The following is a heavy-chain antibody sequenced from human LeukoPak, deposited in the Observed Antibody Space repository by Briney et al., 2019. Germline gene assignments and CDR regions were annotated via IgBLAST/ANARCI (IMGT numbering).Heavy chain of an antibody. CDR3: AREAVTSSLDY. Sequence: PGGSLRLSCAASGFTFSSYRMSWVRQAPRQGLGRVANIKNDGSEKYYVDSVKGRFTISRDNAKNSLYLQMNSLRAEDTAVYYCAREAVTSSLDYWGQGTLVTVSS. V-gene: IGHV3-7*01. CDR1: GFTFSSYR. J-gene: IGHJ4*02. CDR2: IKNDGSEK.